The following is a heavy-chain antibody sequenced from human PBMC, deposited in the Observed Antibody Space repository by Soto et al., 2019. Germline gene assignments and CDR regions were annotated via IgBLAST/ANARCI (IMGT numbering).Heavy chain of an antibody. D-gene: IGHD3-3*01. J-gene: IGHJ6*02. V-gene: IGHV1-2*04. CDR1: GYTFTSYA. CDR2: INPNSGGT. Sequence: GASVKVSCKASGYTFTSYAMHWVRQAPGQGLEWMGWINPNSGGTNYAQKFQGWVTMTRDTSTSTVYMELSSLRSEDTAVYYCARRITIFGVVYMDVWGQGTTVTVSS. CDR3: ARRITIFGVVYMDV.